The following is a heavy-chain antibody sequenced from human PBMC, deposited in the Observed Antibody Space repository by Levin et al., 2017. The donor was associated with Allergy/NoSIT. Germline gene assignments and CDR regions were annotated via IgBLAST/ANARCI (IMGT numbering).Heavy chain of an antibody. CDR2: INLNGGGT. CDR3: ARDVGDGYNGAMGYSDL. V-gene: IGHV1-2*02. J-gene: IGHJ2*01. Sequence: ASVKVSCKASVYTFTAYCFHWVRQAPGQGLEWLGWINLNGGGTKYAQKFQGRVTMTTDTSTSTAYMELRGLRSDDTAVYYCARDVGDGYNGAMGYSDLWGRGTLVTVSS. D-gene: IGHD5-24*01. CDR1: VYTFTAYC.